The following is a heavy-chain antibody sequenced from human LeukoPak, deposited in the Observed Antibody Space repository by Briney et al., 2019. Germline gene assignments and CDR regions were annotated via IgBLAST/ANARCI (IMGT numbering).Heavy chain of an antibody. D-gene: IGHD5-24*01. V-gene: IGHV3-30-3*01. J-gene: IGHJ4*02. CDR3: AREFGHNRWYFDY. CDR1: GFTFSSYA. Sequence: GGSLRLSCAASGFTFSSYAMHWVRQAPGKGLEWVAVISYDGSNKYYADSVKGRFTISRDNSKNTLYLQMNSLRTEDTAVYYCAREFGHNRWYFDYWGQGALVTVSS. CDR2: ISYDGSNK.